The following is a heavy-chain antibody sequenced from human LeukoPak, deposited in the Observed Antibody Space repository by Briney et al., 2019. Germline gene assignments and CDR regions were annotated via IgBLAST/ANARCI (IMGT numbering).Heavy chain of an antibody. CDR1: GFTFSSYA. D-gene: IGHD5-24*01. CDR3: ARDKARWLQRTVCY. CDR2: ISGSGGST. J-gene: IGHJ4*02. Sequence: PGGSLRLSCASSGFTFSSYAMSGVRQAPGKGLEWVSAISGSGGSTYYADSVKGRFTISRDNAKNSLYLQMNSLRAEDTAVYYCARDKARWLQRTVCYWGQGTLVTVSS. V-gene: IGHV3-23*01.